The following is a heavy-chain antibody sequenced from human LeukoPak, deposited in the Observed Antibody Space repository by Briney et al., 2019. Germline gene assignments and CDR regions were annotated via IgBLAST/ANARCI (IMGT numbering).Heavy chain of an antibody. CDR1: GGSISSYY. CDR2: IYTSGST. J-gene: IGHJ4*02. V-gene: IGHV4-4*07. CDR3: ARSFPNYYDSSGYFDY. D-gene: IGHD3-22*01. Sequence: SETLSLTCTVSGGSISSYYWSWIRQPAGKGLEWIGRIYTSGSTNYNPSLKSRVTISVDTSKNQFSLKLSSVTAADTAVYYCARSFPNYYDSSGYFDYWGQGTLVTVSS.